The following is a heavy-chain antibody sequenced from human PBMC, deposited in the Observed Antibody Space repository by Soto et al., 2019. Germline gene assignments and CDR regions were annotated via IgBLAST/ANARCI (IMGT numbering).Heavy chain of an antibody. V-gene: IGHV1-2*04. Sequence: GASVKVSCKASGYTFTGCYMHWVRQAPGQGLEWMGWINPNSGGTNYAQKFQGWVTMTRDTSISTAYMELSRLRSDDTAVYYCARERYDILTGYYYYYRIDVSAQGTTVTVSS. CDR3: ARERYDILTGYYYYYRIDV. CDR2: INPNSGGT. D-gene: IGHD3-9*01. CDR1: GYTFTGCY. J-gene: IGHJ6*02.